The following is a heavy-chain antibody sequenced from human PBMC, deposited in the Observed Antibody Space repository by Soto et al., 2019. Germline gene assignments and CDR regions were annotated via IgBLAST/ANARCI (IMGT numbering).Heavy chain of an antibody. CDR2: INPSGGST. CDR3: ARDLGGKPIEAPRYGMDV. Sequence: ASVKVSCKASGYTFTSYYMHWVRQAPGQGLEWMGIINPSGGSTSYAQKFQGRVTMTRDTSTSTVYMELSSLRSEDTAVYYCARDLGGKPIEAPRYGMDVWGQGTTFTVSS. D-gene: IGHD6-13*01. V-gene: IGHV1-46*01. CDR1: GYTFTSYY. J-gene: IGHJ6*02.